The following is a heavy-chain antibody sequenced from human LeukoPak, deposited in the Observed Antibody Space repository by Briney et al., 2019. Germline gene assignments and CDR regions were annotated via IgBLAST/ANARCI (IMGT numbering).Heavy chain of an antibody. CDR2: IYTSGST. CDR1: GGSISSGSYY. J-gene: IGHJ4*02. Sequence: SETLSLTCTVSGGSISSGSYYWSWIRQPAGKGLEWIGRIYTSGSTNYNPSLKSRVTISVDTSKNQFSLKLSSVTAADTAVYYCARVPPTVGWLFDYWGQGTLVTVSS. V-gene: IGHV4-61*02. D-gene: IGHD2-15*01. CDR3: ARVPPTVGWLFDY.